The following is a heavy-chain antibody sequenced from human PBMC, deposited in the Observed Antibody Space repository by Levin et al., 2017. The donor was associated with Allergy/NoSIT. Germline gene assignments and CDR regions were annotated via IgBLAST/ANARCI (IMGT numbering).Heavy chain of an antibody. J-gene: IGHJ6*02. Sequence: ESGPTLVKPTETLTLTCTVSGFSLSNARMGVSWIRQPPGKALEWLAHIFSNDEKSYSTSLKSRLTISKDTSKSQVVLTMTNMDPVDTATYYCARIRSEQWLVRYYYGMDVWGQGTTVTVSS. D-gene: IGHD6-19*01. CDR2: IFSNDEK. CDR3: ARIRSEQWLVRYYYGMDV. CDR1: GFSLSNARMG. V-gene: IGHV2-26*01.